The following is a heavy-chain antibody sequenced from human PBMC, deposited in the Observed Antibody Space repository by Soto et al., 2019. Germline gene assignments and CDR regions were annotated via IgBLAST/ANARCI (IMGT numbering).Heavy chain of an antibody. CDR3: AREENCSGGTCYSEYFHR. Sequence: ASVKVSCKASGCLVTDYSIQWVRLAHGQGLEGMGVANPSGGSTKYAQNFQGRVTLTRDTSTTTIYMELSCLRSDDTAIYYRAREENCSGGTCYSEYFHRWGQGPLVTVSS. D-gene: IGHD2-15*01. J-gene: IGHJ1*01. CDR1: GCLVTDYS. CDR2: ANPSGGST. V-gene: IGHV1-46*01.